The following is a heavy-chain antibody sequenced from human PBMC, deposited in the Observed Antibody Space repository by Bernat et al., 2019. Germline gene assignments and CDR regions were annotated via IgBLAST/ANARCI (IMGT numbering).Heavy chain of an antibody. CDR1: GFTFSTYA. Sequence: EVQLLESGGGLVQPGGSLRLSCAASGFTFSTYAVSWVRQAPGKGLQWVSAISGAGDKAYYADSVRGRFSISRDNSKNTFFLLMSSLRAEDTALYYCAKVRELGVVITTAMDYWGQGTLVTVSS. D-gene: IGHD3-3*01. CDR3: AKVRELGVVITTAMDY. V-gene: IGHV3-23*01. J-gene: IGHJ4*02. CDR2: ISGAGDKA.